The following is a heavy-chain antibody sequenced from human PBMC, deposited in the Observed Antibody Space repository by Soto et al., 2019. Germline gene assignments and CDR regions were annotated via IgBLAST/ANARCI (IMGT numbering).Heavy chain of an antibody. CDR3: ATQDFRGTTGTT. D-gene: IGHD1-1*01. CDR1: GFTFNTFA. CDR2: ISGSSRDT. V-gene: IGHV3-23*01. Sequence: EVRRLESGGGLVQPGESLRLSCAASGFTFNTFAMGWVRQDPGKGLEWVSLISGSSRDTYYADSVKGRFTISRDNSKNILYLQMNSLRAEDTAVYYCATQDFRGTTGTTWGQGTLVTVSS. J-gene: IGHJ4*02.